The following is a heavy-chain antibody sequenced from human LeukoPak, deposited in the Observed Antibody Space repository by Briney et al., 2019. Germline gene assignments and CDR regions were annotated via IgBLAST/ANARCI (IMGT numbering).Heavy chain of an antibody. CDR1: GFTFDDYA. V-gene: IGHV3-9*03. J-gene: IGHJ4*02. Sequence: PGGSLRLSCAASGFTFDDYAMHWVRQAPGKGLEWVSGISWNSGSIGYADSVKGRFTISRDNAKNSLYLQMNSLRAEDMALYYCAKAEGSMVRGVFPPYFDYWGQGTLVIVSS. CDR2: ISWNSGSI. CDR3: AKAEGSMVRGVFPPYFDY. D-gene: IGHD3-10*01.